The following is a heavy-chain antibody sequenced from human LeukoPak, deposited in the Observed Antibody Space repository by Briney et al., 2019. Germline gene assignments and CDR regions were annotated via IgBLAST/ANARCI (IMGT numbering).Heavy chain of an antibody. CDR1: GFTFSSYS. D-gene: IGHD6-13*01. CDR2: ISSSSSTI. J-gene: IGHJ4*02. CDR3: ARGSSKFDY. V-gene: IGHV3-48*01. Sequence: GGSLRLSCAASGFTFSSYSMNWVRQAPGKGLEWVSFISSSSSTIYYADSVKGRFTISRDNAKNSLYLQMNSLRAEDTAVCYCARGSSKFDYWGQGTLVTVSS.